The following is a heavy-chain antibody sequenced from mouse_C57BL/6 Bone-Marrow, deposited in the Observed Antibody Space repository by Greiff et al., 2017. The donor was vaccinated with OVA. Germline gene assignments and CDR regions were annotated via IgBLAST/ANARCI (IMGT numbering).Heavy chain of an antibody. CDR3: ARRGRRPLYFDY. V-gene: IGHV1-59*01. CDR1: GYTFTSYW. J-gene: IGHJ2*01. D-gene: IGHD2-12*01. Sequence: QVQLQQPGAELVRPGTSVKLSCKASGYTFTSYWMHWVKQRPGQGLEWIGVIDPSDSYTNYNQKFKGKATLTVDTSSSTAYMQLSSLTSEDSAVYYCARRGRRPLYFDYWGQGTTLTVSS. CDR2: IDPSDSYT.